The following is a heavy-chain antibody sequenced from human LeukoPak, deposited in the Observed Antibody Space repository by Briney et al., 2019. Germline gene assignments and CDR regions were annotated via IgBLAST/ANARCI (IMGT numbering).Heavy chain of an antibody. CDR2: ISAYNGNT. CDR1: GYTFTSYG. V-gene: IGHV1-18*01. D-gene: IGHD3-3*01. J-gene: IGHJ5*02. CDR3: ANLQFLESYYIQDGWFDP. Sequence: ASVKVSCKASGYTFTSYGISWVRQAPGQGLEWMGWISAYNGNTNYAQKLQGRVTMTTDTSTSTAYMELRSLRSDDTAVYYCANLQFLESYYIQDGWFDPWGQGTLVTVSS.